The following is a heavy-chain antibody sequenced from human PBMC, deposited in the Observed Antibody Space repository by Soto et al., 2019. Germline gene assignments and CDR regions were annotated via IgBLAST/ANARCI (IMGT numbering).Heavy chain of an antibody. CDR1: VFTSSG. D-gene: IGHD3-3*01. J-gene: IGHJ3*01. CDR3: AREGILGLFAAYDL. CDR2: ISTHNGNT. V-gene: IGHV1-18*04. Sequence: QDQLVQSGAEVKKPGASVKVSCKASVFTSSGISWVRQAPGQRLEWMGWISTHNGNTIYAQKFQGRVIMTMDTSTTTVSMELRRLRPDYTAVYLCAREGILGLFAAYDLWGQGTMVTVSS.